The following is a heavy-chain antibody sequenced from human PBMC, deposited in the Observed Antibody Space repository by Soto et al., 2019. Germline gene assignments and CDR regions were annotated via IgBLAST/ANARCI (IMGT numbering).Heavy chain of an antibody. D-gene: IGHD3-10*01. Sequence: LRLSCAASGFTFSSYGMHWVRQAPGKGLEWVAVISYDGSNKYYADSVKGRFTISRDNSKNTLYLQMNSLRAEDTAVYYCASPYGSGDYYGMDVWGPGTTVTVSS. J-gene: IGHJ6*02. CDR2: ISYDGSNK. V-gene: IGHV3-30*03. CDR3: ASPYGSGDYYGMDV. CDR1: GFTFSSYG.